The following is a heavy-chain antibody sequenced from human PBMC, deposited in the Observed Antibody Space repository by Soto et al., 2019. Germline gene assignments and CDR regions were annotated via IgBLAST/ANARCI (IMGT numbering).Heavy chain of an antibody. V-gene: IGHV1-18*01. Sequence: ASVKVSCKASDYTFTSYGVTWVRQAPGQGLECMGWVSAYTAKTNYAQKLQGRVTMTTDTSTRTAYMELSSLTSDDTAIYYCARMATSGTLNWFDPWGQGTLVTVSS. CDR1: DYTFTSYG. CDR3: ARMATSGTLNWFDP. J-gene: IGHJ5*02. CDR2: VSAYTAKT.